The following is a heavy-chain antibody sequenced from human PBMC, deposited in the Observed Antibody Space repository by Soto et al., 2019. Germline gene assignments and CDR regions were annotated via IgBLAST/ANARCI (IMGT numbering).Heavy chain of an antibody. D-gene: IGHD3-22*01. J-gene: IGHJ4*02. CDR2: INHSGST. V-gene: IGHV4-34*01. Sequence: QVQLQQWGAGLLKPSETLSLTCAVYGGSFSGYYWSWIRQPPGKGLEWIGEINHSGSTNYNPSLKSRVTISVDTSKNQFSLKLSSVTAADTAVYYCARGPNEYSDSSGYYYGPFDYWGQGTLVTVSS. CDR3: ARGPNEYSDSSGYYYGPFDY. CDR1: GGSFSGYY.